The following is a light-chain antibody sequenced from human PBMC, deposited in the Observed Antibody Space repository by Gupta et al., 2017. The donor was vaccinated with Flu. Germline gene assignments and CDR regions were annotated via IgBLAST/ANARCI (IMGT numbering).Light chain of an antibody. CDR2: AAS. CDR1: QSISSY. J-gene: IGKJ5*01. Sequence: DIQMTQSPSSLSASVGDRVTITCRASQSISSYLNWYQQKPGKAPKLLIYAASSLQSRVPSRFRGRGSGTDFTLTISSLQPEDFATYYCHRRDSTPITFGQGTRLEIK. V-gene: IGKV1-39*01. CDR3: HRRDSTPIT.